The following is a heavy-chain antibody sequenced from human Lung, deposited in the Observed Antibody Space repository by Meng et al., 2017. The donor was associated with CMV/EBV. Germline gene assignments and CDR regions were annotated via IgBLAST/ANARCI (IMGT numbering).Heavy chain of an antibody. V-gene: IGHV4-4*02. Sequence: VPAQWEGPGLVTPSGTLSLTCAVSGGCISISNWWSWVRQPAGKGLEWIGEIYHSGSTCYNPSVFFFFCCFLLDVGFVFLVVVGCVGGVVVFFCFCVCFVFVVWGFCFGFWGEGTLVTVSS. D-gene: IGHD2-21*01. CDR3: VCFVFVVWGFCFGF. CDR2: IYHSGST. CDR1: GGCISISNW. J-gene: IGHJ4*02.